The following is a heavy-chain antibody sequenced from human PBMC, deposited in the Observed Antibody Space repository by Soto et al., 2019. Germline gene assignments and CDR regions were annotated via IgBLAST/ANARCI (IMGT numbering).Heavy chain of an antibody. V-gene: IGHV1-69*13. CDR1: GGTFSSYA. Sequence: SVKVSCKASGGTFSSYAISWVRQAPGQGLEWMGGIIPIFGTANYAQKFQGRVTITADESTSTAYMELSSLRSEDTAVYFCARGLECRGYCLDKPTWFAPWGQGTLVTVSS. J-gene: IGHJ5*02. D-gene: IGHD2-15*01. CDR3: ARGLECRGYCLDKPTWFAP. CDR2: IIPIFGTA.